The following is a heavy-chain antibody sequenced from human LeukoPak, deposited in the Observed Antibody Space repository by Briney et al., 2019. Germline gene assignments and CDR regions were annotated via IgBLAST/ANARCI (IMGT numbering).Heavy chain of an antibody. CDR1: GYTFTNYY. CDR3: ARFDILTGYNDAFDI. V-gene: IGHV1-18*04. Sequence: ASVKVSCKASGYTFTNYYIHWVRQAPGQGLEWMGWISAYNGNTNYAQKLQGRVTMTTDTSTSTAYMELRSLRSDDTAVYYCARFDILTGYNDAFDIWGQGTMVTVSS. D-gene: IGHD3-9*01. CDR2: ISAYNGNT. J-gene: IGHJ3*02.